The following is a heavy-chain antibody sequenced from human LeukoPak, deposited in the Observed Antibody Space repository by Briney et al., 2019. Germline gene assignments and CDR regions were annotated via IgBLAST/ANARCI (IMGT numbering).Heavy chain of an antibody. CDR3: ARLRHNYYGSGGPKNFDY. Sequence: SETLSLTCAVYGGSFSGYYWSWIRQPPGKGLEWIGEINHSGSTNYNPSLKSRVTISVDTSKNQFSLKLSSVTAADTAVYYCARLRHNYYGSGGPKNFDYWGQGTLVTVSS. CDR1: GGSFSGYY. CDR2: INHSGST. J-gene: IGHJ4*02. V-gene: IGHV4-34*01. D-gene: IGHD3-10*01.